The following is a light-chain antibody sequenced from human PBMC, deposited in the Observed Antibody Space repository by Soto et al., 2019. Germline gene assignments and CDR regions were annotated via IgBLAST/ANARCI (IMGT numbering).Light chain of an antibody. CDR2: GNT. J-gene: IGLJ2*01. CDR1: SSNIGAGYD. V-gene: IGLV1-40*01. CDR3: QSYDSSLGDSV. Sequence: QPVLTQPPSVSGAPGQRVTISCTGSSSNIGAGYDVHWYQQVPRTAPKLLIYGNTNRPSGVPDRFSGPKSGTSASLAITGLQAEDEADYYRQSYDSSLGDSVFGGGTKLTVL.